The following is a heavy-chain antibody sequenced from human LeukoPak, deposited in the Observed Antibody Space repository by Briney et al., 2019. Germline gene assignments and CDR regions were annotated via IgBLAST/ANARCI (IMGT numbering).Heavy chain of an antibody. CDR1: GFTFSDYY. V-gene: IGHV3-11*04. CDR2: ISSSGSTI. D-gene: IGHD3-3*01. CDR3: AKEEASTYYDFWSGIH. Sequence: PGGSLRLSCAASGFTFSDYYMSWIRQAPGKGLEWVSYISSSGSTIYYADSVKGRFTISRDNAKNSLYLQMNSLRAEDTAVYYCAKEEASTYYDFWSGIHWGQGTLVTVSS. J-gene: IGHJ4*02.